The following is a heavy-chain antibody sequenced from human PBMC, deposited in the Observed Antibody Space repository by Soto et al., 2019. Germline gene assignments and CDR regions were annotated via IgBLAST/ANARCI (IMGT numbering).Heavy chain of an antibody. CDR1: GFTFSRYW. CDR3: ARGIATAGFDY. V-gene: IGHV3-74*01. Sequence: PGGSLRLSCAASGFTFSRYWMHWVRQAPGKGLVWVSRINSDGSSTNYADSVKGRFTISRDNAKNTLYLQMNSLRAEDTAVYYCARGIATAGFDYWGQGTLVTVSS. J-gene: IGHJ4*02. D-gene: IGHD6-13*01. CDR2: INSDGSST.